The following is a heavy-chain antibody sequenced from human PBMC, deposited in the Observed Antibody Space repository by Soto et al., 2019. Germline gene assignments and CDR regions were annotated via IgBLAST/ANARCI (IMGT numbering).Heavy chain of an antibody. J-gene: IGHJ5*02. D-gene: IGHD3-22*01. CDR3: ARDLGDYYDSSGYFSSWFDP. Sequence: ASVKVSCKASGYTFTDYYIHWVRQAPGQGLEWMGWINPNSGGTNYAQKFQGRVTMTRDTSISTAYMELSRLRSDDTAVYYCARDLGDYYDSSGYFSSWFDPWGQGTLVTVSS. CDR2: INPNSGGT. V-gene: IGHV1-2*02. CDR1: GYTFTDYY.